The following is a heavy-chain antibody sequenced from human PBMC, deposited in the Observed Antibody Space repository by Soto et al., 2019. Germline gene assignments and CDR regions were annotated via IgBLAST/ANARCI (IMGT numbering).Heavy chain of an antibody. J-gene: IGHJ4*02. V-gene: IGHV1-2*02. CDR1: GYSFSAYY. Sequence: GASVKVSCKASGYSFSAYYIHWLRQAPGQGPEWMGWISTNSGGTDYAQKFQGRVTMTRDMSINTAYMYLSGLRSDDTAVYYCARDPIGGGAPYYADYWGQGTLVTVSS. CDR3: ARDPIGGGAPYYADY. D-gene: IGHD3-3*01. CDR2: ISTNSGGT.